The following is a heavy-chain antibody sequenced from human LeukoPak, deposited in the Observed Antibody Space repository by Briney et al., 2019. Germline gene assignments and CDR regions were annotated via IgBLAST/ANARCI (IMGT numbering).Heavy chain of an antibody. CDR2: ISWNSGSI. Sequence: TGGSLRLSCAASGFPFDDYAMHWVRQAPGKGLEWVSGISWNSGSIGYAASVKGRFTISRDNAKNSLYLQMNSLRAEDTALYYCATDIRAGDWGAFDIWGQGTMVTVSS. J-gene: IGHJ3*02. CDR1: GFPFDDYA. V-gene: IGHV3-9*01. D-gene: IGHD3-16*01. CDR3: ATDIRAGDWGAFDI.